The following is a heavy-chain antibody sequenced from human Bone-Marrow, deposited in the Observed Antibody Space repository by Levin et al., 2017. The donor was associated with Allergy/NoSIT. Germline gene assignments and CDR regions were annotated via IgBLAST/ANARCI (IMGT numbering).Heavy chain of an antibody. CDR1: GGSISSSNW. D-gene: IGHD3-10*01. V-gene: IGHV4-4*02. Sequence: SQTLSLTCAVSGGSISSSNWWSCVRQPPGKGLEWIGEIYHSGTTNYNPSLRSRVTISVDKSKNQFSLNLTSVTAADTAVYYCASLRFGEGTWYFDLWGRGTLVTVSS. J-gene: IGHJ2*01. CDR2: IYHSGTT. CDR3: ASLRFGEGTWYFDL.